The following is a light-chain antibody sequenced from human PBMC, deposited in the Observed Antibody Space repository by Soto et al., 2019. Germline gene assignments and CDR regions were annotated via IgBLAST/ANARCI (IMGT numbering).Light chain of an antibody. Sequence: QSVLTQPASVSGSPGQSITISCTGTSSDVGSYNLVSWYQQHPGKVPKLIISEGSKRPSGVSDRFSGSKSGNTASLTISGLHAEDEADYYCCSYAGSSTYVFGSGTKVTVL. V-gene: IGLV2-23*01. CDR3: CSYAGSSTYV. CDR1: SSDVGSYNL. J-gene: IGLJ1*01. CDR2: EGS.